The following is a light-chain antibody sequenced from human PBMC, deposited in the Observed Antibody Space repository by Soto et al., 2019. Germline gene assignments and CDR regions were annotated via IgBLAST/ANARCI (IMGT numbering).Light chain of an antibody. V-gene: IGLV3-21*02. Sequence: SYELTQPPSVSVAPGQTARITCGGNNIGVKSVHWYRQKPGQAPVLVVYDDSARPSGIPARFSGSNSGNTATLTVSRVEGGDEADYYCHVWDSGSDQGIFGGGTKLTVL. J-gene: IGLJ2*01. CDR3: HVWDSGSDQGI. CDR1: NIGVKS. CDR2: DDS.